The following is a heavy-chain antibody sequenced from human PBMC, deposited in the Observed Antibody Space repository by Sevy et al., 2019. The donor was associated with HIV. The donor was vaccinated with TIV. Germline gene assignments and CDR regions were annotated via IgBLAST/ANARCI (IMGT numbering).Heavy chain of an antibody. CDR2: INPNSGGT. J-gene: IGHJ4*02. CDR1: GYTFTAYY. D-gene: IGHD3-22*01. Sequence: ASVKVSCKASGYTFTAYYIHWVRQAPGQGLEWMGWINPNSGGTYFAKKFQDSVTLTTDTSVNTAYMGLRSLRFDDTAVYYCARMGDYYDSSGYYPLKFWGQGTLVTVSS. CDR3: ARMGDYYDSSGYYPLKF. V-gene: IGHV1-2*02.